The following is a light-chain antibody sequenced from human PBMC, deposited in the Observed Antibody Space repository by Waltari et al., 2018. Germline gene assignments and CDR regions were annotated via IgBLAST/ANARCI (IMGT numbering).Light chain of an antibody. CDR2: DVS. J-gene: IGLJ2*01. Sequence: QSALTQPASVSASPGESITISCTATSSDVGDFNSVSWYQQHPGKAPKVMFYDVSNRPPGFSHRVSGSKSGNTASLTISGLQAEDEAVYYCSSFTTSSTLLFGGGTKLTVL. CDR1: SSDVGDFNS. CDR3: SSFTTSSTLL. V-gene: IGLV2-14*03.